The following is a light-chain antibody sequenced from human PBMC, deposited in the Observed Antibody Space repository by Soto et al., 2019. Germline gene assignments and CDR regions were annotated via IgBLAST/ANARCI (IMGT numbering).Light chain of an antibody. Sequence: DIQMTQSPSTLSASIGERVTITCRASQTVSNWLAWYQQKPGKAPKLLIYDVSNLESGVPSRFSGSGSGTEFSLNISSLQPEDFATYYCQQTNSFPRTFGQGTKVDIK. J-gene: IGKJ2*01. CDR1: QTVSNW. CDR3: QQTNSFPRT. CDR2: DVS. V-gene: IGKV1-5*01.